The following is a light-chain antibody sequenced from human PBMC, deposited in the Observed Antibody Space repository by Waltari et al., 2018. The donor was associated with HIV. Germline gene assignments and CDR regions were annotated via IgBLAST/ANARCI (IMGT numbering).Light chain of an antibody. Sequence: QSVLTQPPSASGTPGQRVTISCSGSSSNIGTNYVYWYQQLPGTAPKLLIYRNNLRPSGVPDRFSGSKSGTSASLAISGLRSEDEADYYCAAWRDSLSAVVFGGGTKLTVL. CDR3: AAWRDSLSAVV. CDR1: SSNIGTNY. V-gene: IGLV1-47*01. CDR2: RNN. J-gene: IGLJ2*01.